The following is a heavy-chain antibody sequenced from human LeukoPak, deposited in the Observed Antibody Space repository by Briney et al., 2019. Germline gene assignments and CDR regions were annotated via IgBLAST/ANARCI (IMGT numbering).Heavy chain of an antibody. CDR2: IYYSGST. V-gene: IGHV4-31*03. J-gene: IGHJ5*02. CDR1: GGSISSGGYY. Sequence: SETLSLTCTVSGGSISSGGYYWSWIRQHPGKGLEWIGYIYYSGSTYYNPSLKSRVTISVDTSKNQFSLKLSSVTAADTAVYYCARGDDYSNYPSGPDPWGQGTLVTVSS. CDR3: ARGDDYSNYPSGPDP. D-gene: IGHD4-11*01.